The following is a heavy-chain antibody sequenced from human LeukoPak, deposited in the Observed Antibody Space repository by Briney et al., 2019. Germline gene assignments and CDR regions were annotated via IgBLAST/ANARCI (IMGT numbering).Heavy chain of an antibody. J-gene: IGHJ4*02. V-gene: IGHV3-49*03. Sequence: GGSLRLSCTASGFTFGDYAMSWFRQAPGKGLEWVGFIRSKAYGGTTEYAASVKGRFTISRDDSKSIAYLQMNSLKTEDTAVYYCTRGGVEFRYDSSGTFDYWGQGTLVTVSS. CDR2: IRSKAYGGTT. D-gene: IGHD3-22*01. CDR3: TRGGVEFRYDSSGTFDY. CDR1: GFTFGDYA.